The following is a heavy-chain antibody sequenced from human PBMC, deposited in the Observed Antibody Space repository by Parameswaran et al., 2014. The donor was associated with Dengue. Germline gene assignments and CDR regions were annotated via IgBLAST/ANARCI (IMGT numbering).Heavy chain of an antibody. Sequence: GLVWVSRINSDGSSTSYADSVKGRFTISRDNAKNTLYLQMNSLRAEDTAVYYCARDYSTSFDYWGQGTLVTVSS. J-gene: IGHJ4*02. CDR3: ARDYSTSFDY. D-gene: IGHD4-11*01. CDR2: INSDGSST. V-gene: IGHV3-74*01.